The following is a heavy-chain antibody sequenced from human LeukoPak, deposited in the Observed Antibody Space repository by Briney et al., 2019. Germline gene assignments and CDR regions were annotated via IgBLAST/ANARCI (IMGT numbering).Heavy chain of an antibody. CDR3: ARLRTYYDFWSGYYDWFDP. CDR1: GYTFTSYY. Sequence: ASVKVSCKASGYTFTSYYMHWVRQAPGQGLEWMGIINPSGGSTSYAQKFQGRVTMTRDTSTSTVYMELSSLRSEDTAVYYCARLRTYYDFWSGYYDWFDPWGQGTPVTVSS. CDR2: INPSGGST. V-gene: IGHV1-46*01. J-gene: IGHJ5*02. D-gene: IGHD3-3*01.